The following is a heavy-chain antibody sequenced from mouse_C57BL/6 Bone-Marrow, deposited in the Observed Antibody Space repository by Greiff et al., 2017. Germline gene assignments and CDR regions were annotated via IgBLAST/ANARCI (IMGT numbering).Heavy chain of an antibody. D-gene: IGHD1-1*01. J-gene: IGHJ2*01. V-gene: IGHV5-6*02. Sequence: EVKLVESGGDLVKPGGSLKLSCAASGFTFSSYGMSWVRQTPDKRLAWVATISSGGSYTYYPDSVKGRFTISRDNAKNTLYLQMSSLKSEDTAMYYCARRPGSRFDYWGQGTTLTVSS. CDR2: ISSGGSYT. CDR3: ARRPGSRFDY. CDR1: GFTFSSYG.